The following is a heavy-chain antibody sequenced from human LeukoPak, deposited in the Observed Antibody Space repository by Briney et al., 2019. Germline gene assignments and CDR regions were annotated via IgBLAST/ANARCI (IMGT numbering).Heavy chain of an antibody. D-gene: IGHD3-10*01. CDR3: ARSGSGATNDAFDI. Sequence: NRASVKVSCKASGYTFTSYDINWVRQATGQGLKWMGWITPFNGNTNYAQKFQDRVTITRDRSMSTAYMELSSLRSEDTAMYYCARSGSGATNDAFDIWGQGTMVTVSS. J-gene: IGHJ3*02. CDR1: GYTFTSYD. CDR2: ITPFNGNT. V-gene: IGHV1-45*02.